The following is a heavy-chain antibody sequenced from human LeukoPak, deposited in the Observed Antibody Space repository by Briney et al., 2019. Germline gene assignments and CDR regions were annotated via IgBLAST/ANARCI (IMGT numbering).Heavy chain of an antibody. CDR3: ARAETGYSSSWYFDY. V-gene: IGHV3-21*01. D-gene: IGHD6-13*01. Sequence: GGSLRFSCAASGFTLSNYRMNWVRQAPGKGLEWVSSVSTSGYYISYADSVKGRFTISRDNAKNSLYLQMNSLRAEDTAVYYCARAETGYSSSWYFDYWGQGTLVTVSS. J-gene: IGHJ4*02. CDR2: VSTSGYYI. CDR1: GFTLSNYR.